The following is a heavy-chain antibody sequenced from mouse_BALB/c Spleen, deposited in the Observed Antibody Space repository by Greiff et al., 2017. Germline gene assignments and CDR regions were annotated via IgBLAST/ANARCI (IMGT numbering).Heavy chain of an antibody. D-gene: IGHD2-2*01. CDR1: GYTFTSYW. J-gene: IGHJ3*01. V-gene: IGHV1S81*02. CDR2: INPSNGRT. CDR3: ARIYYGYDEGFAY. Sequence: QVQLQQSGAELVKPGASVKLSCKASGYTFTSYWMHWVKQRPGQGLEWIGEINPSNGRTNYNEKFKSKATLTVDKSSSTAYMQLSSLTSEDSAVYYCARIYYGYDEGFAYWGQGTLVTVSA.